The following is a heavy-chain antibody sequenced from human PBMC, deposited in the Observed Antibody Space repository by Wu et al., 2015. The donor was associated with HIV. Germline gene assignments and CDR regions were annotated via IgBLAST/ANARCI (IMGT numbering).Heavy chain of an antibody. V-gene: IGHV1-18*01. CDR2: ISDYERNI. D-gene: IGHD3-9*01. CDR3: ARGRYSSNTGFFDF. CDR1: GYNFNGFG. J-gene: IGHJ4*02. Sequence: VQSGIEVKKSGASVKVSCKASGYNFNGFGIIWVRQAPGQGLEWMGWISDYERNIHYGQKFRGRLTLTADTVTSTAFMDLRNLRSDDTAIYFCARGRYSSNTGFFDFWGQGTPSHRLL.